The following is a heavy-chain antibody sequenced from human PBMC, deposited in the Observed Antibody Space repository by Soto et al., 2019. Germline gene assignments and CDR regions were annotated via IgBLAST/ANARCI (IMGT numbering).Heavy chain of an antibody. Sequence: QVQLQESGPGLVKPSGTLSLTCAVSGGSISSSNWWSWVRQPPGKGLEWIGEIYHSGSTNYNPSLTSRVTISVDKSKNQFSLKLSSVTAADTAVYYCARGEGSSWYSYYFDYWGQGTLVTVSS. D-gene: IGHD6-13*01. V-gene: IGHV4-4*02. J-gene: IGHJ4*02. CDR3: ARGEGSSWYSYYFDY. CDR2: IYHSGST. CDR1: GGSISSSNW.